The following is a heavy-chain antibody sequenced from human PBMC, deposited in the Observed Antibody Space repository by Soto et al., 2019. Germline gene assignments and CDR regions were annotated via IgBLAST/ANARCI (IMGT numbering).Heavy chain of an antibody. Sequence: PSETLSLTCTVSGGSISSYYWSWIRQPPGKGLEWIGYIYYSGSTNYNPSLKSRVTISVDTSKNQFSLKLSSVTAADTAVYYCARDGRDYVWGSYRSLREFDPWGQGTLVTVSS. D-gene: IGHD3-16*02. CDR1: GGSISSYY. CDR3: ARDGRDYVWGSYRSLREFDP. V-gene: IGHV4-59*01. J-gene: IGHJ5*02. CDR2: IYYSGST.